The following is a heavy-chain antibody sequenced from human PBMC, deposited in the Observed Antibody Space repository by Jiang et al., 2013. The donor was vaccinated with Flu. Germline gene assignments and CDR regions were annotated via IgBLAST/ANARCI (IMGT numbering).Heavy chain of an antibody. CDR1: GYTFTVNY. CDR2: TNPISGGT. Sequence: SGAEVKKPGASVKVSCKASGYTFTVNYIHWVRQAPGQGLEWMGRTNPISGGTDYAQKFQGRVTMTRDTSISTAYMELIRLTSDDTAVYYCARDSRGDRDFDYWGQGTLVTVSS. J-gene: IGHJ4*02. V-gene: IGHV1-2*02. CDR3: ARDSRGDRDFDY. D-gene: IGHD3-10*01.